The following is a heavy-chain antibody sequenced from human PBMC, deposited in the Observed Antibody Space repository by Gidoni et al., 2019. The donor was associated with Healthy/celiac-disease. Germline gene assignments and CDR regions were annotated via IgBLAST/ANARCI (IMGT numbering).Heavy chain of an antibody. CDR2: IYYSGST. CDR3: ARLDSSSWSYYFDY. CDR1: GGSISSYY. D-gene: IGHD6-13*01. Sequence: QVQLQESGPGLVKPSETLSLTCTVSGGSISSYYWSWIRQPPGKGLEWIGYIYYSGSTNYNPSLKSRVTISVDTSKNQFSLKLSSVTAADTAVYYCARLDSSSWSYYFDYWGQGTLVTVSS. V-gene: IGHV4-59*01. J-gene: IGHJ4*02.